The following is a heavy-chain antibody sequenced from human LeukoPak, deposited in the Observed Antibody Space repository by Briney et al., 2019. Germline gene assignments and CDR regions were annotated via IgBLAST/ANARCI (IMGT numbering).Heavy chain of an antibody. Sequence: PGGSLRLSCAASGFTFSSYEMNWVRQAPGKGLEWVSVIHKSAITYYADTVKGRFTISRDNSKNMLYLQMNSLRADDTAVYYCARSLRVRGVPDYMDVWGKGTTVTISS. J-gene: IGHJ6*03. V-gene: IGHV3-53*01. CDR1: GFTFSSYE. CDR2: IHKSAIT. D-gene: IGHD3-10*01. CDR3: ARSLRVRGVPDYMDV.